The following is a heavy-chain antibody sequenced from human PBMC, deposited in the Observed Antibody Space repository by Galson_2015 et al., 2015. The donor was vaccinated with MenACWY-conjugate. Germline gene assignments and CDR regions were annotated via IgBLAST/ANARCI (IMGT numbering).Heavy chain of an antibody. CDR2: IKQDESEE. CDR1: GFTFSHFW. CDR3: ARDVGCSGGSCYPRKYYFDS. J-gene: IGHJ4*02. D-gene: IGHD2-15*01. Sequence: SLRLSCAGSGFTFSHFWMSWVRQAPGKGLEWVANIKQDESEEYYVDSVKGRFTISRDNAKNSLFLQMNSLRAEDTAPYYCARDVGCSGGSCYPRKYYFDSWGQGTLVTVSS. V-gene: IGHV3-7*03.